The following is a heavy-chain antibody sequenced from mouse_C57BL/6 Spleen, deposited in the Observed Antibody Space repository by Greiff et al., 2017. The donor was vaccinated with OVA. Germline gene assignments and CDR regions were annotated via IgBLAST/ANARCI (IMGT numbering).Heavy chain of an antibody. Sequence: VKLMESGAELARPGASVKLSCKASGYTFTSYGISWVKQRTGQGLEWIGEIYPRSGNTYYNEKFKGKATLTADKSSSTAYMELRSLTSEDSAVYFCARSLLLGDYWGQGTSVTVSS. CDR3: ARSLLLGDY. V-gene: IGHV1-81*01. CDR1: GYTFTSYG. D-gene: IGHD2-1*01. CDR2: IYPRSGNT. J-gene: IGHJ4*01.